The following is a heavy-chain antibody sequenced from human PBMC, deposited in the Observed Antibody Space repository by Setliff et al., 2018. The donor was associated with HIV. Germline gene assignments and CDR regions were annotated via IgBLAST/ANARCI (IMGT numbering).Heavy chain of an antibody. V-gene: IGHV4-38-2*02. CDR1: GYSISSGYY. CDR3: ARGTTLNVVPDAFDI. D-gene: IGHD4-17*01. CDR2: IFHSGTT. J-gene: IGHJ3*02. Sequence: PSETLSLTCTVSGYSISSGYYWGFIRQPPGKGLEWIGSIFHSGTTYYNPSLKSRVTMSVDTSENQFSLKLRSVTAAETALYYCARGTTLNVVPDAFDIWGQGTMVTVSS.